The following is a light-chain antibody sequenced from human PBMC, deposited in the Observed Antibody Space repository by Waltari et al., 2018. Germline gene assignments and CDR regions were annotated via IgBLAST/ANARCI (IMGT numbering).Light chain of an antibody. CDR1: HSVNWY. Sequence: EIVLTQSPATLSLSPVERATLSCRASHSVNWYLAWYQQRPGQAPRLLIYDASNRATGIPARFSGSGSETDFTLTISSLQPEDSAVYYCQQRRNWPLTFGGGTKVEIK. CDR2: DAS. CDR3: QQRRNWPLT. V-gene: IGKV3-11*01. J-gene: IGKJ4*01.